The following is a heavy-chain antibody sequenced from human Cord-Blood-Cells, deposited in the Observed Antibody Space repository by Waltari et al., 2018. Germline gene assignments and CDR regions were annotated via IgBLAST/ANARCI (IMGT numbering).Heavy chain of an antibody. D-gene: IGHD3-22*01. CDR3: ARLNVPFYYDSSGYYYFDY. Sequence: QLQLQESGPGLVKPSETLSLTCTVSGGSISSSSYYWGWIRQPPGKGLELIGGIYYSGKTYSNPSLKGRVTISVDTSKNQFSLKLSSVTAADTAVYYCARLNVPFYYDSSGYYYFDYWGQGTLVTVSS. CDR1: GGSISSSSYY. CDR2: IYYSGKT. J-gene: IGHJ4*02. V-gene: IGHV4-39*07.